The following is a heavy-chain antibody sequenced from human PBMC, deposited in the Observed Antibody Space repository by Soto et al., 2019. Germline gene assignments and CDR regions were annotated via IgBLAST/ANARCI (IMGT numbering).Heavy chain of an antibody. CDR3: ARYSSSWYVGFDY. CDR2: IYYSGST. J-gene: IGHJ4*02. CDR1: GGSISSYY. D-gene: IGHD6-13*01. V-gene: IGHV4-59*05. Sequence: SETLSLTCTVSGGSISSYYWSWIRQPPGKGLEWIGSIYYSGSTYYNPSLKSRVTISVDTSKNQFSLKLSSVTAADTAVYYCARYSSSWYVGFDYWGQGALVTVSS.